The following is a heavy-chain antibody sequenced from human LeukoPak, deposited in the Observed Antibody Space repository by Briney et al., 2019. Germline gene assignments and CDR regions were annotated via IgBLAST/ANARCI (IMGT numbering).Heavy chain of an antibody. D-gene: IGHD3-9*01. CDR2: IYSSGST. V-gene: IGHV4-61*05. Sequence: PSETLSLTCTVSGGSISTSGYYWGWIRQPPGKGLEWIGRIYSSGSTNYNPSLKSRVTMSVDTSKNQFSLKLSSVTAADTAVYYCERTTLLYSDWSPDAFDIWGQGTMVTVSS. J-gene: IGHJ3*02. CDR1: GGSISTSGYY. CDR3: ERTTLLYSDWSPDAFDI.